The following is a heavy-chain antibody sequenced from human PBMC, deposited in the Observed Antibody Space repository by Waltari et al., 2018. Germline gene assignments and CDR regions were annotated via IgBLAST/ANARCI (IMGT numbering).Heavy chain of an antibody. V-gene: IGHV1-3*01. D-gene: IGHD5-12*01. J-gene: IGHJ6*02. CDR3: ARRVATTRYYYYGMDV. Sequence: QVQLVQSGAEVKKPGASVKVSCKASGYTFTSYAMHWVRQAPGQRLEWMGWINAGNGNTKYSQKFQGRVTITRDTSASTAYMELSSLRSEDTAVYYCARRVATTRYYYYGMDVWGQGTTVTVSS. CDR1: GYTFTSYA. CDR2: INAGNGNT.